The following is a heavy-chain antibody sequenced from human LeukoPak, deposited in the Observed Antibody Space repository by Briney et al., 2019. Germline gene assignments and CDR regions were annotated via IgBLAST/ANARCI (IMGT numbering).Heavy chain of an antibody. CDR3: ARLSHYYYYGMDV. CDR2: IKQDGSEK. CDR1: GITFSSYW. Sequence: GGSLRLSCAAAGITFSSYWMSWVRQAPGKGLEWVANIKQDGSEKYYVDSVKGRFTISRDNAKNSLYLQMNSLRAEDTAVYYCARLSHYYYYGMDVWGQGTTVTVSS. J-gene: IGHJ6*02. V-gene: IGHV3-7*01.